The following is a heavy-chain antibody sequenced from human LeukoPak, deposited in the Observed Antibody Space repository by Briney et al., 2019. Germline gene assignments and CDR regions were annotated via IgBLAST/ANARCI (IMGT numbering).Heavy chain of an antibody. CDR3: ARESLAGVKYYYGMDV. D-gene: IGHD2-8*01. V-gene: IGHV1-8*01. J-gene: IGHJ6*02. CDR1: GYTFTSYD. CDR2: MNPNSGNT. Sequence: RASVKVSCKASGYTFTSYDINWVRQATGQGLEWMGWMNPNSGNTGYAQKFQGRVTMTRNTSISTAYMELSSLRSEDTAVYYCARESLAGVKYYYGMDVWGQGTTVTISS.